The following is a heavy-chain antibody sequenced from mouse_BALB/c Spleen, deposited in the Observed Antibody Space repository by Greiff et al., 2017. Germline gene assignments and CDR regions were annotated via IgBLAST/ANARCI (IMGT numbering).Heavy chain of an antibody. V-gene: IGHV3-2*02. Sequence: EVQLVESGPGLVKPSQSLSLTCTVTGYSITSDYAWNWIRQFPGNKLEWMGYISYSGSTSYNPSLKSRISITRDTSKNQFFLQLNSVTTEDTATYYCAREGRYYFDYWGQGTTLTVSS. CDR1: GYSITSDYA. CDR2: ISYSGST. CDR3: AREGRYYFDY. J-gene: IGHJ2*01.